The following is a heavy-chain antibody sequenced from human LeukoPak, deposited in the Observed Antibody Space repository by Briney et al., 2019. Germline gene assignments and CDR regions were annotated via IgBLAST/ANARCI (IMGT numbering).Heavy chain of an antibody. CDR2: ISGSADST. CDR1: GFTFSNYG. J-gene: IGHJ4*02. D-gene: IGHD3-16*02. CDR3: AKDQMGYTTFDY. V-gene: IGHV3-23*01. Sequence: PGGSLRLSCAASGFTFSNYGMHWVRQAPGKGLEWVSTISGSADSTYYADSVKGRFTISRDNSKTTLYLQMNSLRAEDAAVYYCAKDQMGYTTFDYWGRGTLVTVSS.